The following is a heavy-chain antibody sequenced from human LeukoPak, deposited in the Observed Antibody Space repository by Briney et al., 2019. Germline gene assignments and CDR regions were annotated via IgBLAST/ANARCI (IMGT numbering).Heavy chain of an antibody. CDR2: IHHDGNT. V-gene: IGHV4-4*02. CDR1: GASISSGYW. D-gene: IGHD2-15*01. CDR3: ARESYSGYYYMDV. J-gene: IGHJ6*03. Sequence: SGTLSLTCDVSGASISSGYWWSWVRQPPGKGLEWIGEIHHDGNTNYNPSLKSRVTISVDKSKNHFSVMLTPVTAADTAVYYCARESYSGYYYMDVWDKGTTVTVSS.